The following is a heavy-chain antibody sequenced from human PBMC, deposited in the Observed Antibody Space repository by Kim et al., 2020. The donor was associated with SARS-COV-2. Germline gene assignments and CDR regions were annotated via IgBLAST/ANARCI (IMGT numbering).Heavy chain of an antibody. J-gene: IGHJ4*02. CDR1: GFFFGTYW. CDR2: INRDGSFI. Sequence: GGSLRLSCAASGFFFGTYWMHWVRQAPGKGLEWVSRINRDGSFITYADSVEGRFTISRDNAKNTLYLQMSSLRAEDTAVYYCARGNLDIGDYWGQGALVTVSS. V-gene: IGHV3-74*03. CDR3: ARGNLDIGDY. D-gene: IGHD5-12*01.